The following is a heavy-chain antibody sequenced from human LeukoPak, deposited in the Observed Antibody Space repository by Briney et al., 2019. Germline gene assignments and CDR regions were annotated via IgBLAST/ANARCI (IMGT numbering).Heavy chain of an antibody. J-gene: IGHJ4*02. D-gene: IGHD1-1*01. CDR2: INSDGSST. CDR1: GFTFSTCA. CDR3: ARAGTTTENDY. V-gene: IGHV3-74*01. Sequence: GGSLRLSCAASGFTFSTCAMSWVRQAPGKGLVWVSRINSDGSSTSYADSVKGRFTISRDNAKNTLYLQMNSLRGEDTAVYYCARAGTTTENDYWGQGTLVTVSS.